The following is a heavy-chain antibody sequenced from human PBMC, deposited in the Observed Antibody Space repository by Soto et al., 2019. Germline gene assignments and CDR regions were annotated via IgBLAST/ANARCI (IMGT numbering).Heavy chain of an antibody. Sequence: SVKVCCKTSGYTFTSYGISWVRQAPGQGLEWMGWITTGKGKTTYAQKFQGRVTMTTDTSTSTAYMELRSLRSDDTAVYYCATRSPAFDYWGQGTLVTVSS. V-gene: IGHV1-18*01. CDR1: GYTFTSYG. CDR2: ITTGKGKT. CDR3: ATRSPAFDY. J-gene: IGHJ4*02.